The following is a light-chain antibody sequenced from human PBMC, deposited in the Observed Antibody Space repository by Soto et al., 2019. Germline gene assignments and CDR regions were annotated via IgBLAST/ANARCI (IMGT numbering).Light chain of an antibody. J-gene: IGKJ4*02. CDR1: ETVRSN. Sequence: EVVLTQSPGTLSLSRGERATLSCRASETVRSNLAWYQHKPGQAPRLLMSGASSRATGIPARFSGSGSGTYSTPTYSIQEPEVVVVYYWQQFVCSPITFGGGTKVDIK. CDR2: GAS. CDR3: QQFVCSPIT. V-gene: IGKV3-20*01.